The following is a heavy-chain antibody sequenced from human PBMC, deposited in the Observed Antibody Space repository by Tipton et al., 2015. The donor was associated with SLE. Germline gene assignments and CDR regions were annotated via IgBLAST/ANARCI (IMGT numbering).Heavy chain of an antibody. CDR3: AKDLSGTGSHGYGMDV. CDR2: ISGSGGIT. CDR1: RFTFSSYA. J-gene: IGHJ6*02. V-gene: IGHV3-23*01. D-gene: IGHD1-26*01. Sequence: SLRLSCAASRFTFSSYAMTWVRQAPGKGLEWVSGISGSGGITYYADSVKGRFTVSRDNSKNTLYLQMNSLRAEDTAVYYCAKDLSGTGSHGYGMDVWGQGTTVTVSS.